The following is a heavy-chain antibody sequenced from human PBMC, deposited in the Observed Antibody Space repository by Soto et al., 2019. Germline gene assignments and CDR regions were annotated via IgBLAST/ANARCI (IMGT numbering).Heavy chain of an antibody. CDR1: GFTFSTHA. Sequence: GGSLRLSCAASGFTFSTHAMHWVRQAPGKGLECVAIVSFDGSNKYYADSVKGRFTISRDNSKNTLYLQMNSLRAEDTAVYYCAKAYNFGVVISFDYWGQGTLVTVSS. J-gene: IGHJ4*02. CDR3: AKAYNFGVVISFDY. CDR2: VSFDGSNK. V-gene: IGHV3-30-3*01. D-gene: IGHD3-3*01.